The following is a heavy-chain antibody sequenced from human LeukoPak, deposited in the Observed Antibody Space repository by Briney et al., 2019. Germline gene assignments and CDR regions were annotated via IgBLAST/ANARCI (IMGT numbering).Heavy chain of an antibody. D-gene: IGHD2-2*01. J-gene: IGHJ6*02. CDR2: ISSSSSTI. Sequence: PGGSLRLSCAASGFTFSSYSMNWVRQAPGKGLEWVSYISSSSSTIYYADSVKGRFTISRDNAKDSLYLQMNSLRDEDTAVYYCARYQHYYYGMDVWGQGTTVTVSS. V-gene: IGHV3-48*02. CDR3: ARYQHYYYGMDV. CDR1: GFTFSSYS.